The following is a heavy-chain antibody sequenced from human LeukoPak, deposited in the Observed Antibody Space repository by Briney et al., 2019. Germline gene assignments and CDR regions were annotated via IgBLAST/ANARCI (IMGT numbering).Heavy chain of an antibody. CDR3: ARVHPGDV. J-gene: IGHJ6*04. Sequence: SETLSLTCTVSGGSIRSYDWSWFRQPAGKGLEWIGRICISGSTDYNPSLKSRVTMSVATSKSQFSLKLSSVTAADTAVYYCARVHPGDVWGKGTTVTVSS. V-gene: IGHV4-4*07. CDR1: GGSIRSYD. D-gene: IGHD5/OR15-5a*01. CDR2: ICISGST.